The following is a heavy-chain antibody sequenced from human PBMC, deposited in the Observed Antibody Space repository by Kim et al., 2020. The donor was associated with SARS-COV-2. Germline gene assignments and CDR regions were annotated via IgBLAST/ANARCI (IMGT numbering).Heavy chain of an antibody. J-gene: IGHJ5*02. V-gene: IGHV1-18*01. CDR2: ISAYNGNT. Sequence: ASVKVSCKASGYTFTSYGISWVRQAPGQGLEWMGWISAYNGNTNYAQKLQGRVTMTTDTSTSTAYMELRSLRSDDTAVYYCARAEIYYYGSTTINWFDPWGQGTLVTVSS. D-gene: IGHD3-10*01. CDR1: GYTFTSYG. CDR3: ARAEIYYYGSTTINWFDP.